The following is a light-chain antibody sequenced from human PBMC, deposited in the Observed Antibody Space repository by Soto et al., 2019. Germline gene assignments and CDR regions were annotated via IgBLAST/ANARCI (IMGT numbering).Light chain of an antibody. CDR1: QSVSSTY. CDR2: GAS. Sequence: EIVLTQSPGTLSLSQGERATLSCRASQSVSSTYLAWYQQKPGQAPRLLIYGASSRASGIPDRSSGSGSGTDFTLTISRLDPEDFAVYYCQQYGRSSLTFGPGTKVDIK. V-gene: IGKV3-20*01. J-gene: IGKJ3*01. CDR3: QQYGRSSLT.